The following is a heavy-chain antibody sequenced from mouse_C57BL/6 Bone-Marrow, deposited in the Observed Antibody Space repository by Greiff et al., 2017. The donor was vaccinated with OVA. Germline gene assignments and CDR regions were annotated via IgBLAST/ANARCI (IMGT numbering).Heavy chain of an antibody. V-gene: IGHV8-8*01. J-gene: IGHJ3*01. CDR3: ARPHYYGSSYGAWFAY. D-gene: IGHD1-1*01. CDR1: GFSLSTFGMG. CDR2: IWWDDDK. Sequence: QVTLKESGPGILQPSQTLSLTCSFSGFSLSTFGMGVGWIRQPSGKGLEWLAHIWWDDDKYYNPALKSRLTISKDTSKNQVFLKIANVDTADTATYYCARPHYYGSSYGAWFAYWGQGTLVTVSA.